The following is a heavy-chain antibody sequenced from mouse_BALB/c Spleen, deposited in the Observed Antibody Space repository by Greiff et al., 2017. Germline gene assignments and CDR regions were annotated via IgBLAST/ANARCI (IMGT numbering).Heavy chain of an antibody. CDR1: GFSLTSYD. Sequence: QVQLKESGPGLVAPSQSLSITCTVSGFSLTSYDISWIRQPPGKGLEWLGVIWTGGGTNYNSAFMSRLSISKDNSKSQVFLKMNSLQTDDTAIYYCVRGLRRGYYAMDYWGQGTSVTVSS. V-gene: IGHV2-9-2*01. J-gene: IGHJ4*01. D-gene: IGHD2-12*01. CDR3: VRGLRRGYYAMDY. CDR2: IWTGGGT.